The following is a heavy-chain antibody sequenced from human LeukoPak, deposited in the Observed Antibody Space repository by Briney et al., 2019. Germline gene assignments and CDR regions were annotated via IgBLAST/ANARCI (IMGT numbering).Heavy chain of an antibody. V-gene: IGHV3-21*01. Sequence: GSLRLSCAASGFTFSSYSMNWVRQAPGKGLEWVSSISSSSSYIYYADSVKGRFTISRDNAKNSLYLQMNSLRAEDTAVYYCARDYTVVTSDFDYWGQGTLVTVSS. D-gene: IGHD4-23*01. CDR1: GFTFSSYS. CDR2: ISSSSSYI. CDR3: ARDYTVVTSDFDY. J-gene: IGHJ4*02.